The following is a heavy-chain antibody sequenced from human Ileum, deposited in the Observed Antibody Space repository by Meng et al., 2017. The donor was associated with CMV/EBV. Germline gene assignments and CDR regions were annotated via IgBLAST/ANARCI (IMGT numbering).Heavy chain of an antibody. CDR3: ARAGSGRSSSSCYLCPMDV. CDR1: GYTFSEYG. J-gene: IGHJ6*02. CDR2: ISAYSNHT. Sequence: ASVKVSCKTSGYTFSEYGISWVRQAPGEGLEWMGWISAYSNHTKYAQKLQGRVTMTTDPSTSTAFMELRSLRSGDTAVYFCARAGSGRSSSSCYLCPMDVWGQGTTVTVSS. D-gene: IGHD2-15*01. V-gene: IGHV1-18*01.